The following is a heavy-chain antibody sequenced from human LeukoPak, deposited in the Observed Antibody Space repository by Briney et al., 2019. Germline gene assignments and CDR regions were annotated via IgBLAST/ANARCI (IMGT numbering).Heavy chain of an antibody. Sequence: GGSLRLSCAASGFTFSSYSMNWVRQAPGKGLEWVSSTSNSGSYIYYADSVKGRFTISRDNAKNSLYLQMNSLRAEDTAVYYCARSYWNDHFDYWGQGTLVTVSS. CDR1: GFTFSSYS. V-gene: IGHV3-21*01. D-gene: IGHD1-1*01. CDR2: TSNSGSYI. J-gene: IGHJ4*02. CDR3: ARSYWNDHFDY.